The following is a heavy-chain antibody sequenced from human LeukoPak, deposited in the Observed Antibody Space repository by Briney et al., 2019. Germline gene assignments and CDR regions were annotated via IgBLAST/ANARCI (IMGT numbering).Heavy chain of an antibody. D-gene: IGHD3-3*01. CDR2: IIPIFGTA. V-gene: IGHV1-69*05. J-gene: IGHJ5*02. CDR3: ARVPIPGFLEWFDPDNWFDP. Sequence: ASVKVSCKASGGTFSSYAISWVRQAPGQGLEWMGGIIPIFGTANYAQKFQGRVTITTDESTSTAYMELGSLRSEDTAVYYCARVPIPGFLEWFDPDNWFDPWGQGTLVTVSS. CDR1: GGTFSSYA.